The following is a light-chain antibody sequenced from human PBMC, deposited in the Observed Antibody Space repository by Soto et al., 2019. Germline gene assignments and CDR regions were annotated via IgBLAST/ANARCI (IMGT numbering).Light chain of an antibody. V-gene: IGKV3-11*01. Sequence: DIVLTQSPGTLSFSPWERATLSCRARQSVSSYLAWYQQKPGQATRLLIYDAYNRATGIPARFSGSGSGTDFTLTISSLEPEDFAVYYCQQRSNWPPWTFGQGTKVDIK. J-gene: IGKJ1*01. CDR3: QQRSNWPPWT. CDR2: DAY. CDR1: QSVSSY.